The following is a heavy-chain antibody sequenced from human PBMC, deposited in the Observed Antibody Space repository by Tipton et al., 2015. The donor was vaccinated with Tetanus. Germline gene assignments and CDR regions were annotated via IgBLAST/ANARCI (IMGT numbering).Heavy chain of an antibody. D-gene: IGHD6-13*01. J-gene: IGHJ6*02. CDR1: GFTFSSYA. CDR3: AKDNGGYSSNWRYGMDV. Sequence: SLRLSCAASGFTFSSYAMSWFRQAPGKGLEWVSAISGSGGSTYYADSVKGRFTISRDNSKNTLYLQMNSLRAEDTAVYYCAKDNGGYSSNWRYGMDVWGQGTTVTVSS. V-gene: IGHV3-23*01. CDR2: ISGSGGST.